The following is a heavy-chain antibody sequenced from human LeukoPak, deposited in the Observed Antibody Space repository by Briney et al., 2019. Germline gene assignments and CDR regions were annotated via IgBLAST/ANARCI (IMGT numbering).Heavy chain of an antibody. Sequence: ASVKVSCKPSGSTFTAHYIHWVRRPPGQGLGGMGWMNPSSGNTGYAPKFQGRVTLTRDTSTSTAYMELSSLTSDDTAVYYCAREDIVIVPPARPFDPWGQGTLVTVPS. V-gene: IGHV1-8*03. D-gene: IGHD2-2*01. J-gene: IGHJ5*02. CDR3: AREDIVIVPPARPFDP. CDR2: MNPSSGNT. CDR1: GSTFTAHY.